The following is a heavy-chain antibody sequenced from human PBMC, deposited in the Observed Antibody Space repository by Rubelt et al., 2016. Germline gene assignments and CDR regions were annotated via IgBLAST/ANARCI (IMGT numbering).Heavy chain of an antibody. CDR1: GGSFSGYY. J-gene: IGHJ5*02. CDR2: IYTSGST. V-gene: IGHV4-59*10. CDR3: ARDGRYNWFDP. D-gene: IGHD1-1*01. Sequence: QVQLQQWGAGLLKPSETLSLTCAVYGGSFSGYYWSWIRQPAGKGLEWIGRIYTSGSTNYNPSLKRRVTMSVDTSKNQFSLKLGSGTAADTAVYYCARDGRYNWFDPWGQGTLATVSS.